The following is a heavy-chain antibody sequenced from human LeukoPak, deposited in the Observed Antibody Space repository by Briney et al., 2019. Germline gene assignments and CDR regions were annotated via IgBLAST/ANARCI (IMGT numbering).Heavy chain of an antibody. D-gene: IGHD5-18*01. Sequence: GGSLRLSCAASGFTFSSYEMNWVRQAPGKGLEWVSYISSSGSTIYYADSVKGRFTISRDNAKNTLYLQMNSLRAEDTAVYYCAREVDTAMVPNYWGQGTLVTVSS. CDR1: GFTFSSYE. V-gene: IGHV3-48*03. J-gene: IGHJ4*02. CDR2: ISSSGSTI. CDR3: AREVDTAMVPNY.